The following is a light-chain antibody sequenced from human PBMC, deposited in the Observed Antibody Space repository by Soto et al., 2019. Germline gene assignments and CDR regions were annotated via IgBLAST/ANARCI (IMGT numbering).Light chain of an antibody. V-gene: IGLV3-21*04. CDR3: QVWDSSSDHYV. Sequence: SYELTQTPSVSVDPGKTARITCGGNNIGSKSVHWYQQKPGQAPVLVIYYDSDRPSGIPERFSGSKSGNTATLTISRVEAGDEADYYCQVWDSSSDHYVFGTGTKLTVL. CDR1: NIGSKS. CDR2: YDS. J-gene: IGLJ1*01.